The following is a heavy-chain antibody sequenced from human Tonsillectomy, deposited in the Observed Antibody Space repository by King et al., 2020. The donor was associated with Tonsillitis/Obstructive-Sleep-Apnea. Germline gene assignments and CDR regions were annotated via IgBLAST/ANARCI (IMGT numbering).Heavy chain of an antibody. CDR1: GFTFSNAW. Sequence: VQLVESGGGLVKPGGSLRLSCAASGFTFSNAWMSWVRQAPGKGLEWVGRIKSKTDGGSTDYAAPVKGRFTISRDDSKNTLYLQMNSLKTEDTAVYYCTPEYAPGRGYCSSTSCYGAFDIWGQGTMVTVSS. CDR3: TPEYAPGRGYCSSTSCYGAFDI. D-gene: IGHD2-2*01. V-gene: IGHV3-15*01. J-gene: IGHJ3*02. CDR2: IKSKTDGGST.